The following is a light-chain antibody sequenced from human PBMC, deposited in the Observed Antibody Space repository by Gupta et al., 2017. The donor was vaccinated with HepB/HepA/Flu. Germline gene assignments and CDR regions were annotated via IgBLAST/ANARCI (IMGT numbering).Light chain of an antibody. CDR3: QAWDTNTAV. CDR2: HDY. CDR1: NLGDKY. Sequence: SYELTQPPSVSVSPGQTASITCSGDNLGDKYTFWFQQKPGQSPVLVIYHDYKRPSGIPGRFSGSNSGNTATLTIGGTQALDEADYYCQAWDTNTAVFGGGTKLTVL. J-gene: IGLJ2*01. V-gene: IGLV3-1*01.